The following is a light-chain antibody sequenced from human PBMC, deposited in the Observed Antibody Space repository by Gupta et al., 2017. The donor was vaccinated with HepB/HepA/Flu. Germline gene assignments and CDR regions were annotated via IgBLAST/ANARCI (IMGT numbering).Light chain of an antibody. Sequence: DIQMTQSPSSLSASVGDRVTITCQASQDISNYLNWYQQKPGKAPKLLIYDASNLETGVPSRFSGSGSGXDFTFTXSSRQPEDIAPYYWQQYDNLIIFGXGTKVEIK. V-gene: IGKV1-33*01. J-gene: IGKJ4*01. CDR1: QDISNY. CDR3: QQYDNLII. CDR2: DAS.